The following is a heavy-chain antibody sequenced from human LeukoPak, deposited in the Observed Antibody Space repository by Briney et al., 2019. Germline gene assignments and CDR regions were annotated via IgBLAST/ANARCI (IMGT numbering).Heavy chain of an antibody. D-gene: IGHD3-22*01. Sequence: GGSLRLSCAASGFTFSSYIMNWVRQAPGRGLECVSYISSTSSTMYYADSVKGRFTISRDNAKNSLYLQMNSLRDEDTALYYCARRLGSSGYPLDYWGQGILVTVSS. CDR2: ISSTSSTM. CDR1: GFTFSSYI. J-gene: IGHJ4*02. V-gene: IGHV3-48*02. CDR3: ARRLGSSGYPLDY.